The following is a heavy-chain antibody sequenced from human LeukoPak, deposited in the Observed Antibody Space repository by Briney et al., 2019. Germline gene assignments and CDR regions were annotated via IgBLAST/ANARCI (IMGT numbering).Heavy chain of an antibody. D-gene: IGHD6-13*01. CDR1: GGSISSYY. V-gene: IGHV4-59*08. J-gene: IGHJ4*02. Sequence: PSETLSLTCTVSGGSISSYYWSWIRQPPGKGLEWIGYIYYSGSTNYNPSLKSRVTISVDTSKNQFSLKLSSVTAADTAVYYCARHAGGCSWYDTRDRYYFDYWGQGTLVTVSS. CDR3: ARHAGGCSWYDTRDRYYFDY. CDR2: IYYSGST.